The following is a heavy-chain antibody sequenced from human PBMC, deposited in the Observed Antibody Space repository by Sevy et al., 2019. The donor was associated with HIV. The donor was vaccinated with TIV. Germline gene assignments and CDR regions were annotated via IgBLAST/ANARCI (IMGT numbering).Heavy chain of an antibody. Sequence: GESLKISCAASGFTFSSYVLSWVRQAPGKGLEWVSSISSSSSYIYYADSVKGRFTISRDNAKNSLYLQMNSLRAEDTAVYYCARDDLVQEYYYDSSGYRDAFDIWGQGTMVTVSS. CDR2: ISSSSSYI. CDR3: ARDDLVQEYYYDSSGYRDAFDI. D-gene: IGHD3-22*01. J-gene: IGHJ3*02. V-gene: IGHV3-21*01. CDR1: GFTFSSYV.